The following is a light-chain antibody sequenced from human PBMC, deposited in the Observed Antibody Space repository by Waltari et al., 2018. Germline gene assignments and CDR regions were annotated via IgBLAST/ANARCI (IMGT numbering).Light chain of an antibody. CDR1: QSVSNNY. CDR3: QQFAGSPET. J-gene: IGKJ1*01. V-gene: IGKV3-20*01. Sequence: EIVLTQSPGTLSLSPGESATLSCRASQSVSNNYLAWYQQRPGQAPRLLIYGASGRATGIPDRFTGSGSGTDFTLTISRLEPEDFAVYYCQQFAGSPETFGQGTKVEIK. CDR2: GAS.